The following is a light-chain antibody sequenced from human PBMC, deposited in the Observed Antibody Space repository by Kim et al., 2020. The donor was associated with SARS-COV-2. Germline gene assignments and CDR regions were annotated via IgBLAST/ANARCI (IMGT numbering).Light chain of an antibody. Sequence: SAAVGDRVRSTCRASQSISTCLNWYQQKPGKAPKLLIYDASTVQSGVPSRFGGRGSGTDFTLTISSLQPEDFATYYCQQSFSTPLTFGGGTKMEI. J-gene: IGKJ4*01. CDR3: QQSFSTPLT. CDR1: QSISTC. V-gene: IGKV1-39*01. CDR2: DAS.